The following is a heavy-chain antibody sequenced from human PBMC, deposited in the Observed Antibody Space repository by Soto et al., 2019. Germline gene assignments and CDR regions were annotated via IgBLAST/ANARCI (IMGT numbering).Heavy chain of an antibody. CDR1: GFTFSSYA. D-gene: IGHD6-19*01. J-gene: IGHJ6*02. Sequence: QPGGSLRLSCAASGFTFSSYAMSWVRQAPGKGLEWVSAISGSGGSTYYADSVKGRFTISRDNSKNTLYLQMNSLRAEDTAVYYCAKAGGSSGWWGPYYYYGMDVWGQGTTVTVSS. CDR3: AKAGGSSGWWGPYYYYGMDV. V-gene: IGHV3-23*01. CDR2: ISGSGGST.